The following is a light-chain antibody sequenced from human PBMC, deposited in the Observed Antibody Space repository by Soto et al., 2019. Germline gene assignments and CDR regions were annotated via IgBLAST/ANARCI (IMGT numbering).Light chain of an antibody. CDR1: SGLSSYA. Sequence: QLVLTQSPSASASLGASVKLTCTLSSGLSSYAIAWHQQQPEKGPRYLMKLNSDGSHSKGDGIPDRFSGSSSGPERYLTISSPQSEDEADYYCQTWGPGVQEVFGGGTKLTVL. CDR3: QTWGPGVQEV. V-gene: IGLV4-69*01. CDR2: LNSDGSH. J-gene: IGLJ2*01.